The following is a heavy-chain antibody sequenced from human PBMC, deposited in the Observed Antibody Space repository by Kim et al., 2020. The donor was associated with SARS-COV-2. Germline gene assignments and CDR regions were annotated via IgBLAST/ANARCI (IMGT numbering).Heavy chain of an antibody. D-gene: IGHD1-26*01. CDR2: INPNSGGT. CDR3: ARTTTEYYYYGMDV. Sequence: ASVKVSCKASGYTFTGYYMHWVRQAPGQGLEWMGRINPNSGGTNYAQKFQGRVTMTRDTSISTAYMELSRLRSDDTAVYYCARTTTEYYYYGMDVWGQGTTVTVSS. CDR1: GYTFTGYY. J-gene: IGHJ6*02. V-gene: IGHV1-2*06.